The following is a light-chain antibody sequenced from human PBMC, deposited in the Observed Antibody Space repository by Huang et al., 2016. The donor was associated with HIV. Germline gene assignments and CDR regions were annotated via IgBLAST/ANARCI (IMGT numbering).Light chain of an antibody. CDR1: QSVLYNSDNKNY. CDR3: QQYYSIPIT. J-gene: IGKJ5*01. V-gene: IGKV4-1*01. Sequence: DIVMTQSPDSLAVSLGEWATINCKSSQSVLYNSDNKNYLAWYQQQPGQPPRLLIYWASTRESGVPDRFSGRGSGTDFTLTISSLQAEDVAVYYCQQYYSIPITFGQGTRLEIK. CDR2: WAS.